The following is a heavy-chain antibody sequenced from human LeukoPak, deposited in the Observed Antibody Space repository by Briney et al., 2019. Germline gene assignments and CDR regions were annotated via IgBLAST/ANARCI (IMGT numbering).Heavy chain of an antibody. J-gene: IGHJ4*02. CDR1: GGSISSGGYY. CDR3: ARERGVDYTVDY. CDR2: IYYSGST. Sequence: PSQTLSLTCTVSGGSISSGGYYWSWIRQHPGKGLEWIGYIYYSGSTYYNPSLKSRATISVDTSKNQFSLKLSSVTAADTAVYYCARERGVDYTVDYWGQGTLVTVSS. D-gene: IGHD4-11*01. V-gene: IGHV4-31*03.